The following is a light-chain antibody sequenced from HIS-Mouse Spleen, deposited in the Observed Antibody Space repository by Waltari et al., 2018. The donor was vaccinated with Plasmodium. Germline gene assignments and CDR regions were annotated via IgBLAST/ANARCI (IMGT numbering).Light chain of an antibody. Sequence: SYELTQPPSVSVSPGQTARITCSGDALPKKYAYWYQQKSGQAPVLVIYEDSKRPSGITERFSGSSAGTMATFTISGAQVEDEADYYCYSTDSSGNHRVFGGGTKLTVL. CDR1: ALPKKY. CDR2: EDS. CDR3: YSTDSSGNHRV. V-gene: IGLV3-10*01. J-gene: IGLJ3*02.